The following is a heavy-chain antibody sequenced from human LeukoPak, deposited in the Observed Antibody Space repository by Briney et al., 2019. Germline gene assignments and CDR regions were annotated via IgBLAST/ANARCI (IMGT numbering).Heavy chain of an antibody. CDR2: IIPIFGTA. V-gene: IGHV1-69*05. CDR3: ARGLSYYDSSGYLDY. D-gene: IGHD3-22*01. Sequence: ASVKVSCKASGGTFSSYAIGWVRQAPGQGLEWMGGIIPIFGTANYAQKFQGRVTITTDESTSTAYMELSSLRSEDTAVYYCARGLSYYDSSGYLDYWGQGTLVTVSS. CDR1: GGTFSSYA. J-gene: IGHJ4*02.